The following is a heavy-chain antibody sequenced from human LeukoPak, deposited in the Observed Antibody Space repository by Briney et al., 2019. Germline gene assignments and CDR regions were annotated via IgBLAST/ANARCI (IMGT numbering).Heavy chain of an antibody. CDR2: INHSGST. V-gene: IGHV4-34*01. CDR3: ARGHFNYDFWSGYYLYWFDP. CDR1: GGSFSGYY. J-gene: IGHJ5*02. Sequence: SETLSLTCAVYGGSFSGYYWSWIRQPPGKGLEWLGEINHSGSTNYNPSLKSRVTISVDTSKNQFSLKLSSVTAADTAVCYCARGHFNYDFWSGYYLYWFDPWGQGTLVTVSS. D-gene: IGHD3-3*01.